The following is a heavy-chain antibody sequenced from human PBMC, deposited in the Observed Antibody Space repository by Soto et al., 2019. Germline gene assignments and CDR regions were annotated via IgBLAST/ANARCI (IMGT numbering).Heavy chain of an antibody. CDR3: ARHREGFYYFDY. J-gene: IGHJ4*02. V-gene: IGHV1-69*13. Sequence: SVKVSCKASGGTFSSYAISWVRQAPGQGLEWMGGIIPIFGTANYAQKFQGRVTITADESTSTAYMELSSLRSEDTAVYYCARHREGFYYFDYWGQGTLVTSPQ. CDR2: IIPIFGTA. CDR1: GGTFSSYA.